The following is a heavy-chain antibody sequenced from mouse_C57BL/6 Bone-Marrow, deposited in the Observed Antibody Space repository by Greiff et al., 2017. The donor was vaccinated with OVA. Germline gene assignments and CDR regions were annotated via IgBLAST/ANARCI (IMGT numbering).Heavy chain of an antibody. CDR2: INPNNGGT. CDR3: ARTHLGDY. Sequence: EVQLQQSGPELVKPGASVKISCKASGYTFTDYYMNWVKQSHGKSLEWIGDINPNNGGTSYNQKFKGKATLTVDKSSSTAYMELRSLTSEDSAVYYCARTHLGDYWGQGTTLTVSS. CDR1: GYTFTDYY. J-gene: IGHJ2*01. D-gene: IGHD3-3*01. V-gene: IGHV1-26*01.